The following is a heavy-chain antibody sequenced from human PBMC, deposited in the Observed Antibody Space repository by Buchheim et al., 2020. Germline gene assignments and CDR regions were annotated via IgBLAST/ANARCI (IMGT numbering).Heavy chain of an antibody. Sequence: QVQLVQSGAEVKKPGASVKVSCKASGYTFTSYYMHWVRQAPGQGLEWMGIINPSGGSTSYAQKFQGRVTMHRDTSTSTVYMELSSLRSEDTAVYYCARGGKVNVLLWFGELLLEWFDPWGQGTL. CDR2: INPSGGST. CDR3: ARGGKVNVLLWFGELLLEWFDP. CDR1: GYTFTSYY. V-gene: IGHV1-46*01. J-gene: IGHJ5*02. D-gene: IGHD3-10*01.